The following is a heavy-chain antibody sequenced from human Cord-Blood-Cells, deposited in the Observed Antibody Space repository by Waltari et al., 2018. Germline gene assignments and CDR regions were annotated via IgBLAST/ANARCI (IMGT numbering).Heavy chain of an antibody. CDR1: GGSISSSSYY. CDR2: IYYSGST. CDR3: ARHSYYDSSGYFNWFDP. Sequence: QLQLQESGPGLVKPSETLSLTCTVSGGSISSSSYYWGWIRQPPGKGLEWIGSIYYSGSTYYNPSLQSRATISVDTSKNQFSLKLSSVTAADTAVYYCARHSYYDSSGYFNWFDPWGQGTLVTVSS. V-gene: IGHV4-39*01. D-gene: IGHD3-22*01. J-gene: IGHJ5*02.